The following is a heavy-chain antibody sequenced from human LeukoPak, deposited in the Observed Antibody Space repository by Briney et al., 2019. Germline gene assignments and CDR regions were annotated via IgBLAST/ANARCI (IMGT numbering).Heavy chain of an antibody. J-gene: IGHJ4*02. CDR3: ARGWFGYFDY. Sequence: SETLSLTRAVYGGSFSGYYWSWIRQPPGKGLEWIGEINHSGSTNYNPSLKSRVTISVDTSKNQFSLKLSSVTAADTAVYYCARGWFGYFDYWGQGTLVTVSS. V-gene: IGHV4-34*01. D-gene: IGHD3-10*01. CDR2: INHSGST. CDR1: GGSFSGYY.